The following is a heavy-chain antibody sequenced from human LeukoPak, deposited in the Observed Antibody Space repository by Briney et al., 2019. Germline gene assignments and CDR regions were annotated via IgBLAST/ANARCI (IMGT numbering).Heavy chain of an antibody. Sequence: SVKVPCKAPGVTFSSYAISWVRQAPGQGLEWRGGIIPIFGPANYAQKFQGRVTITADESTSTAYMELSSLRSEDTAVYYCAIITMVRGVIITGGWFDPWGQGTLVTVSS. D-gene: IGHD3-10*01. V-gene: IGHV1-69*13. J-gene: IGHJ5*02. CDR2: IIPIFGPA. CDR3: AIITMVRGVIITGGWFDP. CDR1: GVTFSSYA.